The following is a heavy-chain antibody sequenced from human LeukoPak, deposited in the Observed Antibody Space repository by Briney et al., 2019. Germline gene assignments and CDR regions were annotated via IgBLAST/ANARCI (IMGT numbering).Heavy chain of an antibody. CDR2: IYGGGGT. V-gene: IGHV3-53*01. J-gene: IGHJ3*02. CDR1: AITVSSYY. D-gene: IGHD4-11*01. Sequence: GGSLRLSCAASAITVSSYYMSWVRQAPGKGLEWVSVIYGGGGTYYADSAKGRFAISRDNSKNTLYLQISSLRAEDTAIYYCTRHQYDAFEIWGQGTMVTVSS. CDR3: TRHQYDAFEI.